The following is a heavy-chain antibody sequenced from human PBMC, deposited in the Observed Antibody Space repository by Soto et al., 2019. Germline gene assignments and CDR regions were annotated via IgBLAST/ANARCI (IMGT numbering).Heavy chain of an antibody. CDR2: IIPIFNTA. V-gene: IGHV1-69*06. D-gene: IGHD2-2*01. CDR3: ARGLVVPAGIRYYYYGMDV. Sequence: ASVKVSCKASGYTFTGYYMHWVRQAPGQGLEWMGGIIPIFNTANYAQKFQGRVTITADKSTSTAYMELSSLRSEDTAVYYCARGLVVPAGIRYYYYGMDVWGQGTTVTVSS. J-gene: IGHJ6*02. CDR1: GYTFTGYY.